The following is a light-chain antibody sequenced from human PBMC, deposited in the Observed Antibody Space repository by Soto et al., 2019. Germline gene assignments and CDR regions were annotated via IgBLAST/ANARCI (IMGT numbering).Light chain of an antibody. J-gene: IGLJ2*01. V-gene: IGLV2-14*01. CDR1: SSDVGGYNY. CDR2: EVS. CDR3: SSYTSSNTPVV. Sequence: ALTQPASVSGSPGQSITISCTGTSSDVGGYNYVSWYQQHPGKAPKLIIYEVSNRPSGVSNRFSGSKSGNTASLTISGLQAEDEAGYYCSSYTSSNTPVVFGGGTKLTVL.